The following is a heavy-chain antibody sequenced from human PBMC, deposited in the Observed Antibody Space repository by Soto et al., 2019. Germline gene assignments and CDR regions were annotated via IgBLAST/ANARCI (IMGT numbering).Heavy chain of an antibody. V-gene: IGHV1-46*01. CDR2: INPSGGST. Sequence: GASVKVSCKASRYTFTSYYMHWVRQAPGQGLEWMGIINPSGGSTSYGQKFQGRVTMTRDTSTSTVYMELSSLRSEDTAVYYCARDCGGVTMFRGVTVWGQGTTVTVSS. D-gene: IGHD3-10*01. CDR1: RYTFTSYY. CDR3: ARDCGGVTMFRGVTV. J-gene: IGHJ6*02.